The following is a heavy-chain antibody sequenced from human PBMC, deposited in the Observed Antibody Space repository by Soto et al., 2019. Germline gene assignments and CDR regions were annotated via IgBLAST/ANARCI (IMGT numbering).Heavy chain of an antibody. D-gene: IGHD2-15*01. V-gene: IGHV4-34*01. CDR1: GGSFSGYY. CDR2: INHSGST. J-gene: IGHJ4*02. CDR3: ARGLGYCSGGSCYPLFTH. Sequence: PSETLSLTCAVYGGSFSGYYWSWIRQPPGKGLEWIGEINHSGSTNYNPSLKSRVTISVDTSKNQFSLKLSSVTAADTAVYYCARGLGYCSGGSCYPLFTHWGQGTLVTVSS.